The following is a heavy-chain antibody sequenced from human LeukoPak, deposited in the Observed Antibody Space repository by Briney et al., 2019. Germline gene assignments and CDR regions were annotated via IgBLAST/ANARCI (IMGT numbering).Heavy chain of an antibody. Sequence: NPGGYLRLSCAASGFTFSDYALIWVRQAPGKGLEWISAIRGTGGTTYYADSVKGRCTISRDNSRNTVYLQMNSLRAEDTALYFCGKDPNGDYVGAFDFWGPGTMVTVSS. J-gene: IGHJ3*01. CDR2: IRGTGGTT. CDR3: GKDPNGDYVGAFDF. D-gene: IGHD4-17*01. CDR1: GFTFSDYA. V-gene: IGHV3-23*01.